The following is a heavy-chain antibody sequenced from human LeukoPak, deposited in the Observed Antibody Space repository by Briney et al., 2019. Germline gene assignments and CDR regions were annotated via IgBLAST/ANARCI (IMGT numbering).Heavy chain of an antibody. J-gene: IGHJ6*02. CDR1: GGTFSSYA. Sequence: ASVKVSCKASGGTFSSYAISWVRQAPGQGLEWMGRIIPILGIANYAQKFQGRVTITADKSTSTAYMELNSLRSEDTAVYYCAGSYYDRTILYGMDVWGQGTTVTVSS. CDR2: IIPILGIA. CDR3: AGSYYDRTILYGMDV. D-gene: IGHD3-22*01. V-gene: IGHV1-69*04.